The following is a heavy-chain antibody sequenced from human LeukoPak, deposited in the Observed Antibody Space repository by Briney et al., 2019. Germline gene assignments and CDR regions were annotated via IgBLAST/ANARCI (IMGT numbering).Heavy chain of an antibody. J-gene: IGHJ4*02. D-gene: IGHD3-3*01. V-gene: IGHV3-21*01. CDR3: ARGYYDFWSGPSSDY. CDR1: GFTFSSYS. Sequence: GGSLRLSCAASGFTFSSYSMNWVRQAPGKGLEWVSSISSSSSYIYYADSVKGRFTISRDNAKNSLYLQMNSLRAEDTAVYYCARGYYDFWSGPSSDYWGQGTPVTVSS. CDR2: ISSSSSYI.